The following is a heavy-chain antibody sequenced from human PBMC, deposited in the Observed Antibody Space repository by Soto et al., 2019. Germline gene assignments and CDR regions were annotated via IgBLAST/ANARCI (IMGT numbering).Heavy chain of an antibody. V-gene: IGHV4-34*01. CDR1: GGFVSSGSYY. CDR3: ARVARGTATTVVDAFDI. D-gene: IGHD1-1*01. J-gene: IGHJ3*02. CDR2: MSHSGGT. Sequence: QVQLQQWGAGLLKPSETLSLTCAVYGGFVSSGSYYWSWIRQPPGKGLEWIGEMSHSGGTHFNPSLKSRDTISVDTSKNQFSLKMSSVTAADTALYYCARVARGTATTVVDAFDIWGPGTMVTVSS.